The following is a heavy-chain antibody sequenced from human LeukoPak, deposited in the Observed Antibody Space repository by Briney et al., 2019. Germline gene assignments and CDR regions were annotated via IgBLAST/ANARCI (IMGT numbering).Heavy chain of an antibody. D-gene: IGHD3-3*01. Sequence: PSETLSLTCTVSGGSISSYYWSWIRQPPGKGLEWIGYIYYSGSTNYNPSLKSRVTISVDTSKNQFSLKLSSVTAADTAVYYCARSDPSITIFGEHYGMDVWGQGTTVTVSS. CDR3: ARSDPSITIFGEHYGMDV. CDR2: IYYSGST. V-gene: IGHV4-59*08. J-gene: IGHJ6*02. CDR1: GGSISSYY.